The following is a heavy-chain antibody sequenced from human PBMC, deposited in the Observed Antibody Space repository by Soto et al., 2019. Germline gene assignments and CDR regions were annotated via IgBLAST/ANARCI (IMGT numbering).Heavy chain of an antibody. V-gene: IGHV3-23*01. CDR3: AKDPVSFNAKWDWFDS. D-gene: IGHD1-26*01. CDR1: RFTFNDFA. CDR2: ISGGADYT. Sequence: LESGGGLVQPGGSLTLSCAASRFTFNDFAMNWVRQAPGKGLEWVSSISGGADYTYYEDSVKGRFTISNDNSKNTLYLQMDSLRDEDTAVYFCAKDPVSFNAKWDWFDSWGQGTLVTVSS. J-gene: IGHJ5*01.